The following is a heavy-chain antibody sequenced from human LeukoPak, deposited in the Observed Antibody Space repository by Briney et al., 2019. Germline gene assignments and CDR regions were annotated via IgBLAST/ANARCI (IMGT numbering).Heavy chain of an antibody. J-gene: IGHJ4*02. CDR1: GGSISGSSFY. CDR3: ARGGLEQLSLLLLDS. Sequence: SETLSLTCSVSGGSISGSSFYWGWIRQPPGKGLEWIGTIYYSGSAYYNSSLKSRVTISVDTSKNQFSLKLSSVTAADTAVYYCARGGLEQLSLLLLDSWGQGTLVVVSS. D-gene: IGHD1-1*01. V-gene: IGHV4-39*01. CDR2: IYYSGSA.